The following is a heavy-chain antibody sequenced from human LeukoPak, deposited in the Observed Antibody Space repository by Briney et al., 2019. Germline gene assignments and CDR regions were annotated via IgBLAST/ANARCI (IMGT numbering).Heavy chain of an antibody. CDR2: ISSSGSTI. D-gene: IGHD3-10*01. CDR1: GFTFSSYE. J-gene: IGHJ6*03. Sequence: GGSLRLSCAASGFTFSSYEMNWVRQAPGKGLEWVSYISSSGSTIYYADSVKGRFTISRDNAKNSLYLQMNSLRAEDTAVYYCARDKALMLRGVIIRENYYYYMDVWGKGTTVTISS. V-gene: IGHV3-48*03. CDR3: ARDKALMLRGVIIRENYYYYMDV.